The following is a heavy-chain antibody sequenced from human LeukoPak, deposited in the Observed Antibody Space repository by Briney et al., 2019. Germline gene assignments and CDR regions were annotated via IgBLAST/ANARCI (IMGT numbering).Heavy chain of an antibody. J-gene: IGHJ5*02. Sequence: PGGSLRLSCAASGFTFSSYAMHWVRQAPGKELEYVSAISSNGGSTYYANSVKGRFTISRDNSKNTLYLQMGSLRAEDMAVYYCARGPSRRDGYNYWFDPWGQGTLVTVSS. CDR2: ISSNGGST. CDR3: ARGPSRRDGYNYWFDP. V-gene: IGHV3-64*01. D-gene: IGHD5-24*01. CDR1: GFTFSSYA.